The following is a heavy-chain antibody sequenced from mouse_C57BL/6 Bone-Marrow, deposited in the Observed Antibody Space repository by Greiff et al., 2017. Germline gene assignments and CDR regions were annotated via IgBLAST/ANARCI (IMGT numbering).Heavy chain of an antibody. CDR3: ARRSSLVVPYYCDY. D-gene: IGHD1-1*01. CDR2: IYPGGGYT. Sequence: VQLVESGAELVRPGTSVKMSCKASGYTFTNYWIGWAKQRPGHGLEWIGDIYPGGGYTNYNEKFKGKATLTADKSSSTAYMQFSSLTSEDSAIYYCARRSSLVVPYYCDYWGQGTTLTVSS. J-gene: IGHJ2*01. V-gene: IGHV1-63*01. CDR1: GYTFTNYW.